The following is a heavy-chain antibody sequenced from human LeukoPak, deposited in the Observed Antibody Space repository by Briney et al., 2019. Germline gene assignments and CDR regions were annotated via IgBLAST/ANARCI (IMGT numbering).Heavy chain of an antibody. Sequence: GGSLRLSCAVSGFTFSGDWMHCVRQAPGKGLEWVSGINWNGGSTGYADSVKGRFTISRDNAKNSLYLQMNSLRAEDTALYYCARLGVGATRDAFDIWGQGTMVTVSS. J-gene: IGHJ3*02. D-gene: IGHD1-26*01. CDR2: INWNGGST. V-gene: IGHV3-20*04. CDR1: GFTFSGDW. CDR3: ARLGVGATRDAFDI.